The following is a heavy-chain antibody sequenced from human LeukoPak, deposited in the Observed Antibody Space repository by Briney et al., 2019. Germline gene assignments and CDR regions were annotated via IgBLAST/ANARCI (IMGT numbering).Heavy chain of an antibody. V-gene: IGHV3-30-3*01. CDR1: AFIFSGHW. D-gene: IGHD5-12*01. J-gene: IGHJ4*02. CDR3: ARGSTASGYEPVGY. Sequence: GGSLRLSCEGSAFIFSGHWMNWVRQTPGKGLEWVAVISYDGGNKYYADSVKGRFTISRDNSKNTLYLQMNSLRAEDTAVYYCARGSTASGYEPVGYWGQGTLVTVSS. CDR2: ISYDGGNK.